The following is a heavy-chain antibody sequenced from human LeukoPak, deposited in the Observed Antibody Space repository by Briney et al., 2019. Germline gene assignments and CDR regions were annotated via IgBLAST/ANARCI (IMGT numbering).Heavy chain of an antibody. CDR2: IIPILGIA. CDR3: ARDAGYSSSWTAYYFDY. CDR1: GGTFSSYA. Sequence: ASVKVSCKASGGTFSSYAISWVRQAPGQGLEWMGRIIPILGIANYAQKFQGRVTITADKSTSTAYMELSSLRSEDTAVYYCARDAGYSSSWTAYYFDYWGQGTLVTVSS. J-gene: IGHJ4*02. V-gene: IGHV1-69*04. D-gene: IGHD6-13*01.